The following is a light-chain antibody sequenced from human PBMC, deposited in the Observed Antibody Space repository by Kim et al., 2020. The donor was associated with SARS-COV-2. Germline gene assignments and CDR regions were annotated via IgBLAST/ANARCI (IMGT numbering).Light chain of an antibody. CDR3: QHYDDRPPFT. Sequence: DIQLTQSPSSLSASIGDRVTITCQASQDISTHLNWYQQKPGKAPELLISDASTLEYGVPSRFSGSGSGTDFTFTISGLQPEDIASYYCQHYDDRPPFTFGPGTKVDIK. CDR2: DAS. V-gene: IGKV1-33*01. J-gene: IGKJ3*01. CDR1: QDISTH.